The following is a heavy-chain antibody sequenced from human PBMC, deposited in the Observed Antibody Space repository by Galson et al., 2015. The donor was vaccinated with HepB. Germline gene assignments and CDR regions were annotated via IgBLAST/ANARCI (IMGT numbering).Heavy chain of an antibody. J-gene: IGHJ4*02. D-gene: IGHD4/OR15-4a*01. CDR2: VSTYGGNT. V-gene: IGHV1-18*04. CDR3: SRDRDYRFDY. Sequence: SVKVSCKASGYTFTSNGNSWVRQSPGPGLEWLGWVSTYGGNTNYAQKLQGRITLTRDTSTSIAYAELRSLRSDDTAVYYCSRDRDYRFDYWGQGTLVTVSS. CDR1: GYTFTSNG.